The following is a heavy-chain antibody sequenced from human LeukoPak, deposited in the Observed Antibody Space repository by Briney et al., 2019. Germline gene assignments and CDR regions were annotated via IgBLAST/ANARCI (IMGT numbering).Heavy chain of an antibody. CDR2: ISGSGGST. V-gene: IGHV3-23*01. D-gene: IGHD1-26*01. CDR1: GLTFSSYA. Sequence: GGSLRLSCAASGLTFSSYAMSWVRQAPGKGLEWVSAISGSGGSTYYADSVKGRFTISRDKPKNTLYLQMNSLRAEDTAVYYCAKDSRELAALFDYWGQGTLVTVSS. J-gene: IGHJ4*02. CDR3: AKDSRELAALFDY.